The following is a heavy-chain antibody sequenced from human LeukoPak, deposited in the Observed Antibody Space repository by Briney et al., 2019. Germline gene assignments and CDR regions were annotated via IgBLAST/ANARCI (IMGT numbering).Heavy chain of an antibody. CDR3: ARGSGAYGDFDY. J-gene: IGHJ4*02. CDR1: GFSLSGNW. CDR2: INSDGSST. D-gene: IGHD6-19*01. V-gene: IGHV3-74*01. Sequence: GGSLRLSCAASGFSLSGNWMHWVRQAPGKGLVWVSRINSDGSSTNYADYVRGRFTISRDNAKNTVYLQVNSLRVEDTAVYYCARGSGAYGDFDYWGQGTLVTVSS.